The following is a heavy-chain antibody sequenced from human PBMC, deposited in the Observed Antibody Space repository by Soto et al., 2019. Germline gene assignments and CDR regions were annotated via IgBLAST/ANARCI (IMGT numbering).Heavy chain of an antibody. CDR1: GGSFSGYY. V-gene: IGHV4-34*01. Sequence: SETLPLTCAVYGGSFSGYYWSWIRQPPGKGLEWIGEINHSGSTNYNPSLKSRVTISVDTSKNQFSLKLSSVTAADTAVYYCARALTYYDFWSGYYGWFDPWGQGTLVTVSS. J-gene: IGHJ5*02. CDR2: INHSGST. CDR3: ARALTYYDFWSGYYGWFDP. D-gene: IGHD3-3*01.